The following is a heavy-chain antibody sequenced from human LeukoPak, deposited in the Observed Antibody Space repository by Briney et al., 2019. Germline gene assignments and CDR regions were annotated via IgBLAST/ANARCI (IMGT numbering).Heavy chain of an antibody. J-gene: IGHJ5*02. CDR1: GGSISSYY. CDR2: IYYSGST. CDR3: ARRITGTGDNWFDP. V-gene: IGHV4-59*08. D-gene: IGHD1-20*01. Sequence: SETLSLTCTVSGGSISSYYWSWIRQPPGKGLEWIGYIYYSGSTNYNPPLKSRVTISVDTSKNQFSLKLSSVTAADTAVYYCARRITGTGDNWFDPWGQGTLVTVSS.